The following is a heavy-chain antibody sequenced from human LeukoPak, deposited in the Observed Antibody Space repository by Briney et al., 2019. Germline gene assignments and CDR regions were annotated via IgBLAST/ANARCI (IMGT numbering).Heavy chain of an antibody. CDR3: ARDPSGVDY. D-gene: IGHD1-26*01. V-gene: IGHV1-69*04. CDR1: SYTFTS. J-gene: IGHJ4*02. Sequence: ASVTVSCKASSYTFTSFSWVRQAPGQGLEWMGRIIPILGIANYAQKFQGRVTITADKSTSTAYMELSSLRSEDTAVYYCARDPSGVDYWGQGTLVTVSS. CDR2: IIPILGIA.